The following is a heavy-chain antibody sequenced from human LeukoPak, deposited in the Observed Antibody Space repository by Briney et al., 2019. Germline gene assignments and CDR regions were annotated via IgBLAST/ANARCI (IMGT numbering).Heavy chain of an antibody. CDR1: GGSISSSSYY. CDR3: ARLHSSSWYGYY. D-gene: IGHD6-13*01. J-gene: IGHJ4*02. Sequence: PSETLSLTCTVSGGSISSSSYYWGWIRQPPGKGLEWIGSIYYSGSTYYNPSLKSRVTISVDTSKNQFSLKLSSVTAADTAVYYCARLHSSSWYGYYWGQGTLVTVSS. CDR2: IYYSGST. V-gene: IGHV4-39*01.